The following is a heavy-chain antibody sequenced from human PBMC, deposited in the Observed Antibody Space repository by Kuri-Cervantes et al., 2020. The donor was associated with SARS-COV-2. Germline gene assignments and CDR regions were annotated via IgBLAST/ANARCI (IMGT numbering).Heavy chain of an antibody. CDR3: ARDLGIYNWFDP. V-gene: IGHV1-2*02. D-gene: IGHD3-16*01. CDR1: GYTFTGYY. J-gene: IGHJ5*02. CDR2: INPNSGGT. Sequence: ASVKVSCKASGYTFTGYYMHWVRQAPGQGLEWMGWINPNSGGTNYAQKFQGRVTMTRGTSISTAYMELSRLRSDDTAVYYCARDLGIYNWFDPWGQGTLGTVSS.